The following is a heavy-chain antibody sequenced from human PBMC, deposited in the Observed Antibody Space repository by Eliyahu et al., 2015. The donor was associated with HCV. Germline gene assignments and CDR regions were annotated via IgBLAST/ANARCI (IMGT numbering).Heavy chain of an antibody. Sequence: QLQLQESGPGLVKPSETLSLTCTVSGGSISSSSYYWGWIRQPPGKGLEWIGSIYYSGSTYYNPSLKSRVTISVDTSKNQFSLKLSSVTAADTAVYYCARPGRDGYLHGGDWYFDLWGRGTLVTVSS. D-gene: IGHD5-24*01. J-gene: IGHJ2*01. CDR2: IYYSGST. CDR3: ARPGRDGYLHGGDWYFDL. V-gene: IGHV4-39*01. CDR1: GGSISSSSYY.